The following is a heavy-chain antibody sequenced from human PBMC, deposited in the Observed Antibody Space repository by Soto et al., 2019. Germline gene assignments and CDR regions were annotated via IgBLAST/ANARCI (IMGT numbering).Heavy chain of an antibody. V-gene: IGHV1-8*01. CDR3: VRGLRRGYSVY. CDR1: GYTITGYD. Sequence: QVQLVQSGAEVKKPGASVKVSCKASGYTITGYDVNWVRQATGQGLEWVGWMNPNTGVAGFAQKFQGRVTLTGNTSITTAYMELCSLRSEDTAVYYCVRGLRRGYSVYWGQGTLVTVSS. J-gene: IGHJ4*02. D-gene: IGHD2-2*03. CDR2: MNPNTGVA.